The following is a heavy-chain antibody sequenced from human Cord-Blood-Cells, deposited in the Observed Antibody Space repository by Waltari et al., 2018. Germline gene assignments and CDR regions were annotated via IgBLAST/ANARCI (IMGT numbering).Heavy chain of an antibody. D-gene: IGHD7-27*01. CDR2: ISYDGSNK. V-gene: IGHV3-30-3*01. CDR1: GFTFSSYA. CDR3: ARGSGDAFDI. Sequence: QVQLVESGGGVVQPGRSLRLSCAASGFTFSSYAMHWVRQAPGKGLEWVAVISYDGSNKDYADSVKGRITVSRDNSKNTLYLQMNSLRAEDTAVYYCARGSGDAFDIWGQGTMVTVSS. J-gene: IGHJ3*02.